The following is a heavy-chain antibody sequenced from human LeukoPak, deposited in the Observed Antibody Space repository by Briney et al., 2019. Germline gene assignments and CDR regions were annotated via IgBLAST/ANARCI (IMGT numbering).Heavy chain of an antibody. CDR1: GGSISSSNW. D-gene: IGHD2-15*01. Sequence: PSETLSLICAVSGGSISSSNWWSWARQPPGQGLEWIGEIYHSGSTNYNPSLKSRVTISVDKSKNQFSLKLSSVTAADTAVYYCARVMHCSGGSCYNDAFDIWGQGTMVTVSS. V-gene: IGHV4-4*02. CDR2: IYHSGST. J-gene: IGHJ3*02. CDR3: ARVMHCSGGSCYNDAFDI.